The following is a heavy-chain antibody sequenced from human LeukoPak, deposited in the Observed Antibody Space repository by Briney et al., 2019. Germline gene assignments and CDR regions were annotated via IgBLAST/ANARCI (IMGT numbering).Heavy chain of an antibody. J-gene: IGHJ3*01. CDR1: GGSISSYY. D-gene: IGHD3-22*01. V-gene: IGHV4-59*08. Sequence: PSETLSLTCTVSGGSISSYYWSWIRQPPGKGLEWIGYIYYSGSTNYNPSLKSRVTISVDTSKNQFSLKLSSVTAADTAVYYCARGYYDSSGYYTAVNDAFDLWDQGTMVTVSS. CDR2: IYYSGST. CDR3: ARGYYDSSGYYTAVNDAFDL.